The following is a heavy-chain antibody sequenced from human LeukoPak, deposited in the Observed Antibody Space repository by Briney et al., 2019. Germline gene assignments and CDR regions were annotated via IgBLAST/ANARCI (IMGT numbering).Heavy chain of an antibody. D-gene: IGHD1-26*01. CDR3: ARVSSGATTVDY. J-gene: IGHJ4*02. Sequence: SETLSLTCAVYGGSFSGYYWSWIRQPPGKGLEWIGEINHSGSTNYNPSLKSRVTISVDKSKNQFSLKLSSVTAADTAVYYCARVSSGATTVDYWGQGTLVTVSS. CDR1: GGSFSGYY. V-gene: IGHV4-34*01. CDR2: INHSGST.